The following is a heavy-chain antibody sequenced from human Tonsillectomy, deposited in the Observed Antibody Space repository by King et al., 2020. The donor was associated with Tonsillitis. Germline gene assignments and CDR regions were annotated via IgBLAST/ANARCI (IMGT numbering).Heavy chain of an antibody. CDR2: IYPGDSDT. D-gene: IGHD5-24*01. CDR1: GYTFTNYW. J-gene: IGHJ4*02. CDR3: ARHPQGWFDF. V-gene: IGHV5-51*01. Sequence: VQLVESGAEVKKPGESLKISCKGSGYTFTNYWIAWVRQMPGKDLQLMGIIYPGDSDTRYSPSFQGQVTISADKSISTAYLQWSSLKASDTAMYYCARHPQGWFDFWGQGTLVTVSS.